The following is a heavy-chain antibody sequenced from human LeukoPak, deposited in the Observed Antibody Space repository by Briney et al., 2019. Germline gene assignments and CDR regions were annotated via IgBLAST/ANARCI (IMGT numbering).Heavy chain of an antibody. CDR3: ARGGIRGSSHMNV. D-gene: IGHD3-16*01. J-gene: IGHJ6*03. V-gene: IGHV4-34*01. CDR2: INHSGST. Sequence: SEALSLTWTFSGGSIRSYYRSWIRPPPGEGVGWIGEINHSGSTNYNPSLKSRVTISEDTSKNQFSLKLSSVTAADTAVYYCARGGIRGSSHMNVWGKGTTVTVSS. CDR1: GGSIRSYY.